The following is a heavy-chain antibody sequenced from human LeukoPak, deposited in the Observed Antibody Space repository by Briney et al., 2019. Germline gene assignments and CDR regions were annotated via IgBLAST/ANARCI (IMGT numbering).Heavy chain of an antibody. CDR1: GFTFSNYG. Sequence: GGSLRLSCAASGFTFSNYGMHWVRQARCKGVEWVAFIRYDGSNKYYADSVKGRFTISRDNSKNTLYLQMNSLRAEDTAVYYCAKDGGTGMMYLYYFDYWGQGTLVTVSS. CDR3: AKDGGTGMMYLYYFDY. D-gene: IGHD3-16*01. V-gene: IGHV3-30*02. J-gene: IGHJ4*02. CDR2: IRYDGSNK.